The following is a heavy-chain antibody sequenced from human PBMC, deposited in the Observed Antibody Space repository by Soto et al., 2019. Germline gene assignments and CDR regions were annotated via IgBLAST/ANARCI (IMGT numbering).Heavy chain of an antibody. CDR1: GFNIDDYA. CDR2: INWNAGRI. J-gene: IGHJ4*02. CDR3: AKAVGVGLGAFDY. Sequence: EVQLVESGGTLVRPGRSLRLSCAVSGFNIDDYAMHWVRQAPGKGLEWVSGINWNAGRILYADSVKGRFTISRDIANNSLYLQMDSMRAEDTAFNYCAKAVGVGLGAFDYWGPGTLVIVSP. V-gene: IGHV3-9*01. D-gene: IGHD1-26*01.